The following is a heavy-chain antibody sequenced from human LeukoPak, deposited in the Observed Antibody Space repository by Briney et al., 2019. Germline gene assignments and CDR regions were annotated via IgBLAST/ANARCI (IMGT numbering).Heavy chain of an antibody. J-gene: IGHJ4*02. CDR3: ARSTAPPTYSSSWYVKN. V-gene: IGHV4-34*01. CDR1: GGSFSGYY. D-gene: IGHD6-13*01. Sequence: SETLSLTCAVYGGSFSGYYWSWIRQPPGKGLEWIGEINHSGSTNYNPSLKSRVTISVDTSKNQFSLKLSSVTAADTAVYYCARSTAPPTYSSSWYVKNWGQGTLVTVSS. CDR2: INHSGST.